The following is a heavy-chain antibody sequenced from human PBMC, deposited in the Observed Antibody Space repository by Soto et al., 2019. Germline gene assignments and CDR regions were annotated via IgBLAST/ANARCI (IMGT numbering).Heavy chain of an antibody. Sequence: SETLSLTCTVSGGSISSGTYSWGWIRQPPGKGLEWIGTFYYSGSTNYNPSLKSRVTMSVDTSKNQFSLKVSSVTAADTALYYCARLGGYCTTSCYGYYAMDVWGQGTTVNSP. CDR3: ARLGGYCTTSCYGYYAMDV. CDR1: GGSISSGTYS. CDR2: FYYSGST. D-gene: IGHD2-8*01. J-gene: IGHJ6*02. V-gene: IGHV4-39*01.